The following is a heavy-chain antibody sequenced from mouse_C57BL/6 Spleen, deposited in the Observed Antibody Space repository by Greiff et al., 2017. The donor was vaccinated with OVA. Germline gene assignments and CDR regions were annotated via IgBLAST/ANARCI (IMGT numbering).Heavy chain of an antibody. Sequence: VQLQQPGAELVRPGSSVKLSCKASGYTFTSYWMDWVKQRPGQGLEWIGNIYPSDSETHYNQKFKDKATLTVDKSSSTAYMQLSSLTSEDTAVYYCARKITDYFDYWGQGTTLTVSS. V-gene: IGHV1-61*01. CDR3: ARKITDYFDY. CDR1: GYTFTSYW. CDR2: IYPSDSET. J-gene: IGHJ2*01. D-gene: IGHD2-4*01.